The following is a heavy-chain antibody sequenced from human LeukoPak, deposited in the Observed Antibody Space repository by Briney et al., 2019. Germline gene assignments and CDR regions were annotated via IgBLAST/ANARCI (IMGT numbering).Heavy chain of an antibody. CDR2: IYYSGST. D-gene: IGHD3-22*01. V-gene: IGHV4-39*01. CDR3: ARGGGGSGYYYAD. J-gene: IGHJ4*02. Sequence: SETLSLTCTVSGGSISSSSYYWGWIRQPPGKGLEWIGSIYYSGSTYYNPSLKSRVTISVDTSKNQFSLKLSSVTAADTAVYYCARGGGGSGYYYADWGQGPLVTVSS. CDR1: GGSISSSSYY.